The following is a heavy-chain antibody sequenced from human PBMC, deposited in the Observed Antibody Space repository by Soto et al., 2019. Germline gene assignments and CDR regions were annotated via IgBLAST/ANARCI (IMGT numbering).Heavy chain of an antibody. CDR3: VRGGNPYHYATSGPGTFDK. CDR1: GDSVSGGDSY. J-gene: IGHJ4*02. V-gene: IGHV4-30-4*01. Sequence: QVQLQESGPGLVKPSQTLSLTCTVSGDSVSGGDSYWSWIRQPPGKALEWIGYTSFSGYTSYTPSLKSRVTISVDMSKSQFSLRLPSVTAADTAIYYCVRGGNPYHYATSGPGTFDKWGQGTLVSVSS. D-gene: IGHD3-22*01. CDR2: TSFSGYT.